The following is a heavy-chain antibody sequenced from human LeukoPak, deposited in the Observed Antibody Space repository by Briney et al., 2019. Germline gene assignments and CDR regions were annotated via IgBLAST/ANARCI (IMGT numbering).Heavy chain of an antibody. D-gene: IGHD3-10*01. Sequence: PGGSLRLSCAASGFAFTSFAMSWVRQAPGKGLEWVSSIIGSGGSTFYADSVKGRFTISRDNSKNTPYLQMNSLRAEDTAVYYCAKQCYFASGSYRYFDYWGQGTLVTVSS. J-gene: IGHJ4*02. CDR3: AKQCYFASGSYRYFDY. CDR1: GFAFTSFA. V-gene: IGHV3-23*01. CDR2: IIGSGGST.